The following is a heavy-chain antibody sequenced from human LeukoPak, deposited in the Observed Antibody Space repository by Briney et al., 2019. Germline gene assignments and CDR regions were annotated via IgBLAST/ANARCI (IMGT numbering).Heavy chain of an antibody. CDR2: IYYSGST. Sequence: PSETLSLTCTVSGGSISSSSYYWGWIRQPPGKGLEWIGSIYYSGSTYYNPSLKSRVTISVDTSKNQFSLKLSSVTAADTAVYYCASHLAHGTSVWLPTELDFFDYWGQGTLVTVSS. CDR3: ASHLAHGTSVWLPTELDFFDY. CDR1: GGSISSSSYY. V-gene: IGHV4-39*01. D-gene: IGHD1-1*01. J-gene: IGHJ4*02.